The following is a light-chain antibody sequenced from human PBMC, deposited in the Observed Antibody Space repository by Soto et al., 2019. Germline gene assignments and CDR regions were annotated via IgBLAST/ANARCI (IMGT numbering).Light chain of an antibody. CDR1: QSLLHSNGYTY. CDR3: MQALQTPFT. Sequence: DLVMTQSPLSLPVTPGEPASISCRSSQSLLHSNGYTYLDWYLQKPGQSPQLLIYLGSNLASGVPDRFSGSGSGTDFTLKISRVEAEDVGVYYCMQALQTPFTFGPGTKVDIK. CDR2: LGS. J-gene: IGKJ3*01. V-gene: IGKV2-28*01.